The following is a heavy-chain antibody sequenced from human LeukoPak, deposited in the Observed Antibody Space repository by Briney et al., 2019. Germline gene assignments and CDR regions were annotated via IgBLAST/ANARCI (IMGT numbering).Heavy chain of an antibody. J-gene: IGHJ3*02. CDR2: ISSSGASK. V-gene: IGHV3-23*01. CDR3: ARDRAVGVMIAFDI. D-gene: IGHD3-16*01. CDR1: GFTFGSYA. Sequence: PGGSLRLSCAASGFTFGSYAMGWVRRAPEKGLEWVSAISSSGASKYYADSVKGRFTISRDNAKNSLYLQMNSLRAEDTAVYYCARDRAVGVMIAFDIWGQGTTVTVSS.